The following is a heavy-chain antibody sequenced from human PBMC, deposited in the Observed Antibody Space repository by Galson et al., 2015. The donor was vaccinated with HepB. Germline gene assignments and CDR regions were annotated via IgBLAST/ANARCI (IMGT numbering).Heavy chain of an antibody. CDR1: GGSFSGYY. Sequence: ETLSLTCAVYGGSFSGYYWSWIRQPPGKGLEWIGEINHSGSTNYNPSLKSRVTISVDTSKNQFSLKLSSVTAADTAVYYCARNRGDYYGSGSYYPFDPWGQGTLVTVSS. D-gene: IGHD3-10*01. V-gene: IGHV4-34*01. CDR3: ARNRGDYYGSGSYYPFDP. CDR2: INHSGST. J-gene: IGHJ5*02.